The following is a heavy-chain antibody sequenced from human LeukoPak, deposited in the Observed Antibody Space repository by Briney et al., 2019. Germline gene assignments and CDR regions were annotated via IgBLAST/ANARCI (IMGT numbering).Heavy chain of an antibody. D-gene: IGHD3/OR15-3a*01. CDR2: ISSDGSTI. Sequence: PGGSLRLSCTASGFTFTSYEMNWVRQAPGKGLEWVPYISSDGSTIFHADSVKGRFTVSRDNAKNSLYLQMNSLRAEDTAVYYCAKTQGTGWYVYWGQGTLVTVSS. J-gene: IGHJ4*02. V-gene: IGHV3-48*03. CDR1: GFTFTSYE. CDR3: AKTQGTGWYVY.